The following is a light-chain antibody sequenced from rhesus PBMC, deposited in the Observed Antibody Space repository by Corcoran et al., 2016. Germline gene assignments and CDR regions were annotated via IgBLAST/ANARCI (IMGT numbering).Light chain of an antibody. CDR2: SVA. CDR3: QHGYGTPWT. Sequence: DIQMTQSPSSLSASVGDTVTIPCRASQGISNHLAWYQQKPGKVPKVLIYSVATLKSGVPSRFSGSGSGTDFTLTSSSLQPEDLATYFCQHGYGTPWTFGQGTKVEIK. V-gene: IGKV1S15*01. J-gene: IGKJ1*01. CDR1: QGISNH.